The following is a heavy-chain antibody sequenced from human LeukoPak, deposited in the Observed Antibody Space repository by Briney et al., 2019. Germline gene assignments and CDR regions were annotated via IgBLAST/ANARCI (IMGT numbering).Heavy chain of an antibody. Sequence: GGSLRLSCAASGFIFDDYVMHRVRPAPGKGLEWVSGISWTGATLGYADSVKGRFTISRDDAKNSLYLQMNSLRVEDTAWYYCAKAGDERELDYWGQGTLVTVSS. D-gene: IGHD2-21*02. J-gene: IGHJ4*02. CDR1: GFIFDDYV. V-gene: IGHV3-9*01. CDR2: ISWTGATL. CDR3: AKAGDERELDY.